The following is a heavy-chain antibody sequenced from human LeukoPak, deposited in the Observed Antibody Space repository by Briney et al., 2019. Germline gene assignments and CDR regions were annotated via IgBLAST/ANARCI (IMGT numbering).Heavy chain of an antibody. CDR3: AKDEGRDGYTYPDY. V-gene: IGHV3-33*06. J-gene: IGHJ4*02. CDR2: IWYDGSNK. D-gene: IGHD5-24*01. Sequence: PGGSLRLSCAASGFTFSSYAMHWVRQAPGKGLEWVAVIWYDGSNKYYADSVKGRFTISRDNSKNTLYLQMNSLRAEDTAVYYCAKDEGRDGYTYPDYWGQGTLVTVSS. CDR1: GFTFSSYA.